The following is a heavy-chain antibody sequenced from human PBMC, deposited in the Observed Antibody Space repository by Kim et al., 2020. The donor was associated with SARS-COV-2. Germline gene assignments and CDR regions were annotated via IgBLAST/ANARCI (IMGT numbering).Heavy chain of an antibody. V-gene: IGHV3-72*01. J-gene: IGHJ4*02. CDR1: GFTFSDYY. Sequence: GGSLRLSCEASGFTFSDYYMDWVRQAPGKGLEWVARSRNRAHSYTTEYAPSVKGRFTISRDDSKNSLYLQMNNLRSEDTAIYYCVRAPGAGHFDYWGQGTLVTVSS. CDR2: SRNRAHSYTT. CDR3: VRAPGAGHFDY.